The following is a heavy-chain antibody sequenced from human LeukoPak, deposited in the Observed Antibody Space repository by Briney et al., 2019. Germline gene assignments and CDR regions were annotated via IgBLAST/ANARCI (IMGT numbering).Heavy chain of an antibody. D-gene: IGHD3-10*01. V-gene: IGHV3-7*01. Sequence: PGGPLRLSCAASGFTFSSYWMSWVRQAPGKGLEWVANIKQDGSEKYHVDSVKGRFTISRDNAKNSLYLQMNILRAHNTAVYYCASEITMVRMFHYWGQGTLVTVYS. CDR2: IKQDGSEK. CDR3: ASEITMVRMFHY. CDR1: GFTFSSYW. J-gene: IGHJ4*02.